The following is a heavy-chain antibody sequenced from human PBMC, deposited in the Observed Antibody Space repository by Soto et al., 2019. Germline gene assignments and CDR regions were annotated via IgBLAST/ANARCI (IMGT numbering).Heavy chain of an antibody. J-gene: IGHJ3*02. V-gene: IGHV4-4*07. CDR2: VYISGST. CDR3: ARGGRDGFDI. Sequence: QVPLQESGPGLVRPSETLSLTCTVSGGSIGTSYWNCNRQTSGKGLEWLGRVYISGSTNFNPSLRSRVAMSVDTSKNQFSLKLSSVTASDTAGYYWARGGRDGFDIWGQGTMVTVSS. CDR1: GGSIGTSY.